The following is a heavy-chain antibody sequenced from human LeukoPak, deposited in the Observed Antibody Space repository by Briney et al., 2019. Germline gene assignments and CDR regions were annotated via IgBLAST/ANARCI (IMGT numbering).Heavy chain of an antibody. CDR2: IYSGGST. CDR1: GFTFTRFN. Sequence: PGGSLRLSCAASGFTFTRFNMNWVRQAPGKGLEWVSVIYSGGSTYYADSVKGRFTISRDNSKNTLYLQMNSLRAEDTAVYYCARDLRSSAGGRWFDPWGQGTLVTVSS. D-gene: IGHD3-22*01. J-gene: IGHJ5*02. CDR3: ARDLRSSAGGRWFDP. V-gene: IGHV3-53*01.